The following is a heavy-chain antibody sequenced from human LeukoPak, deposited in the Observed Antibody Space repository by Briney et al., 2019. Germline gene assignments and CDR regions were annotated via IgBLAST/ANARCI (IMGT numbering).Heavy chain of an antibody. CDR2: ISAYNGNT. CDR1: GYTFTSYG. J-gene: IGHJ3*02. D-gene: IGHD5-18*01. Sequence: ASVKVSCKASGYTFTSYGISWVRQAPGQGLEWMGWISAYNGNTNYAQKFQGRVTMTRNTSISTAYMELSSLRSEDTAVYYCARTTGYSYGYEGADAFDIWGQGTMVTVSS. V-gene: IGHV1-18*01. CDR3: ARTTGYSYGYEGADAFDI.